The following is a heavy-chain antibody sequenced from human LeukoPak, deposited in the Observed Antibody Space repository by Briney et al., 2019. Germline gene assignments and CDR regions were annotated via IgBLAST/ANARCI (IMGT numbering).Heavy chain of an antibody. J-gene: IGHJ6*02. CDR1: GFTFSSYA. CDR2: ISGSGGST. D-gene: IGHD1-20*01. Sequence: GGSLRLSCAASGFTFSSYAMSWVRQAPGKGLEWVSAISGSGGSTYYADSVKGRFTISRDNSKNTLYLQMNSLRAEDTAVYYCAKDRIAGKYYYYGMDVWGQGTTVTVSS. V-gene: IGHV3-23*01. CDR3: AKDRIAGKYYYYGMDV.